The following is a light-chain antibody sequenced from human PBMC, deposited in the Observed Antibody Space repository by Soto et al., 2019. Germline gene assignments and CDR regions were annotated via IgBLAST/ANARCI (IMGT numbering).Light chain of an antibody. Sequence: EIVLTQSPGTLSLSPGERATLSCRASQSVSSSYLAWYQQKPGQAPRLLIYGASSRATGIPDRFSGSGSGTDFTLTISSLQPEDFAVYYCQHRTNWLITFGQGTRLEIK. CDR2: GAS. V-gene: IGKV3D-20*02. CDR3: QHRTNWLIT. CDR1: QSVSSSY. J-gene: IGKJ5*01.